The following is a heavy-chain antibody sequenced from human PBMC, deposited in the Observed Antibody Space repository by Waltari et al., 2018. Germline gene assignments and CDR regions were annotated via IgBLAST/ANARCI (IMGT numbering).Heavy chain of an antibody. Sequence: QVQLVESGGGVVQPGRSLRLSCAASGFTFRIYGMHWVRQAPGKGLEWVAVISYDGSNKYYADSVKGRFTISRDNSKNTLYLQMNSLRAEDTAVYYCAKGVQRVSRVKYGMDVWGQGTTVTVSS. V-gene: IGHV3-30*18. CDR2: ISYDGSNK. CDR1: GFTFRIYG. CDR3: AKGVQRVSRVKYGMDV. J-gene: IGHJ6*02. D-gene: IGHD3-10*01.